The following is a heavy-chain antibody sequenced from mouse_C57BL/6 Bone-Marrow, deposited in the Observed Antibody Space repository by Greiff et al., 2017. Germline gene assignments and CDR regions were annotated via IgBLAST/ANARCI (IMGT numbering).Heavy chain of an antibody. J-gene: IGHJ3*01. CDR2: ISDGGSYT. Sequence: EVLLVESGGGLVKPGGSLKLSCAASGFTFSSYAMSWVRQTPEKRLEWVATISDGGSYTYYPDNVKGRFTISRDNAKNNLYLQMSHLKSEDTAMFYCAILAWYAYWGQGTPLTVSA. CDR1: GFTFSSYA. V-gene: IGHV5-4*01. CDR3: AILAWYAY.